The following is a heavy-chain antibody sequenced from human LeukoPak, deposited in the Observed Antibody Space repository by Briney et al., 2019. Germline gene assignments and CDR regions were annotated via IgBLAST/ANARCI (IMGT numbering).Heavy chain of an antibody. CDR3: ARGPRRGKYYYMDV. CDR1: GFTFSSFD. D-gene: IGHD1-1*01. Sequence: GGSLRLSCAASGFTFSSFDMHWVRQPTGQGLEWVSTIGTASETYYPGSVEGRFTLSRDNAKNSLYLQMNSLTAGDTAVYYCARGPRRGKYYYMDVWGKGTTVTVSS. J-gene: IGHJ6*03. V-gene: IGHV3-13*01. CDR2: IGTASET.